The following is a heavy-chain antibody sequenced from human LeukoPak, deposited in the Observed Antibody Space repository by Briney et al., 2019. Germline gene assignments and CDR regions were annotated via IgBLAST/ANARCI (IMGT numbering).Heavy chain of an antibody. J-gene: IGHJ4*02. CDR2: IKQDGSDK. CDR1: GFIFSSYR. D-gene: IGHD6-13*01. V-gene: IGHV3-7*01. Sequence: SGGSLRLSCAASGFIFSSYRVSWVRQAPGKGLEWVANIKQDGSDKYYVDSVKGRFTISRDNAKNSLYLQMNSLGAEDTAVYYCARVRGSSSWYSIDYWGQGTLVTVSS. CDR3: ARVRGSSSWYSIDY.